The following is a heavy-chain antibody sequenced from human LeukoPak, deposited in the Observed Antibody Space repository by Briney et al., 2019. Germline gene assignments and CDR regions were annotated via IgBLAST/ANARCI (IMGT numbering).Heavy chain of an antibody. CDR2: IYWDDDK. V-gene: IGHV2-5*02. D-gene: IGHD3-22*01. J-gene: IGHJ3*02. Sequence: SGPTLVNPTQTLTLTCTFSGFSLSTRGVGVGWIRQPPGKALEWLALIYWDDDKRYSPSLKSRLTITKDTSKNQVVLTMTNMDPVDTATYYCAHGSRYYYEGMGSFDIWGQGTMITVSS. CDR3: AHGSRYYYEGMGSFDI. CDR1: GFSLSTRGVG.